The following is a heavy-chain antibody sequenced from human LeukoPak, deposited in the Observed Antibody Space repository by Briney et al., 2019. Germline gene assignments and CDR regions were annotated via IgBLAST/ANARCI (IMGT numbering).Heavy chain of an antibody. J-gene: IGHJ6*02. CDR3: AKDIGKSSGWFLYYYGMDV. CDR1: GFTFDDYA. V-gene: IGHV3-9*01. CDR2: ISWNSGSI. D-gene: IGHD6-19*01. Sequence: GGSLRLSCAASGFTFDDYAMHWVRQAPGKGLEWVSGISWNSGSIGYADSVKGRFTISRDNAKNSLYLQMNSLRAEDTALYYCAKDIGKSSGWFLYYYGMDVWGQETTVTVSS.